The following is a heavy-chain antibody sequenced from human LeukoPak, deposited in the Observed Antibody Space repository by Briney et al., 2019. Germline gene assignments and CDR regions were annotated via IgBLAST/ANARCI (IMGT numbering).Heavy chain of an antibody. V-gene: IGHV4-30-4*07. CDR1: GGSISSGGYS. CDR2: IYYSGST. D-gene: IGHD6-6*01. CDR3: ARGNFGSSSEQYYFDY. Sequence: SETLSLTCAVSGGSISSGGYSWSWIRQPPGKGLEWIGYIYYSGSTYYNPSLKSRVTISVDTSKNQFSLKLSSVTAADTAVYYCARGNFGSSSEQYYFDYWGQGTLVTVSS. J-gene: IGHJ4*02.